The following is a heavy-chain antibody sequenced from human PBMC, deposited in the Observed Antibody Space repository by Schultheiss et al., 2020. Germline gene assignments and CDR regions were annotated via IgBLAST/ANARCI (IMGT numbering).Heavy chain of an antibody. V-gene: IGHV4-34*01. CDR2: IYYSGST. CDR1: GGSFSGYY. J-gene: IGHJ5*02. D-gene: IGHD1-1*01. Sequence: SETMSLTCAVYGGSFSGYYWSWIRQPPGKGLEWIGSIYYSGSTYYNPSLKSRVTISVDTSKNQFSLKLSSVTAADTAVYYCAREKKYRESWFDPWGQGTLVTVSS. CDR3: AREKKYRESWFDP.